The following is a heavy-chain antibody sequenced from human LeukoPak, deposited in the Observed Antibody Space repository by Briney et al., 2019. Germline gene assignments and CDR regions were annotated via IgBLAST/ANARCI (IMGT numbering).Heavy chain of an antibody. V-gene: IGHV1-18*04. Sequence: GASVKVSCKASGYTFTGYYMHWVRQAPGQGLEWMGWISAYNGNTNYAQKLQGRVTMTTDTSTSTAYMELRSLRSDDTAVYYCARDLEAYGSGSYYNRHYFDYWGQGTLVTVSS. CDR3: ARDLEAYGSGSYYNRHYFDY. J-gene: IGHJ4*02. CDR1: GYTFTGYY. CDR2: ISAYNGNT. D-gene: IGHD3-10*01.